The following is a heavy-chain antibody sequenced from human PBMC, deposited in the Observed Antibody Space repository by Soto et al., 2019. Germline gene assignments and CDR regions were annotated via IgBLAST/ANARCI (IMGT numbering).Heavy chain of an antibody. J-gene: IGHJ6*03. CDR3: ARAQSPIPAYYYYMDV. V-gene: IGHV4-59*01. Sequence: SETLSLTCTVSGGSISSYYWSWIRQPPGKGLEWIGYIYYSGSTNYNPSLKSRVTISVDTSKNQFSLKLSSVTAADTAVYYCARAQSPIPAYYYYMDVWGKGTTVTVSS. CDR2: IYYSGST. D-gene: IGHD2-21*01. CDR1: GGSISSYY.